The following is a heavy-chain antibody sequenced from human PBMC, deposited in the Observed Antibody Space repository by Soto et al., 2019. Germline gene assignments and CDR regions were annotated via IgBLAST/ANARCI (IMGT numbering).Heavy chain of an antibody. D-gene: IGHD6-19*01. CDR1: GFTFSSYD. V-gene: IGHV3-13*01. J-gene: IGHJ3*02. Sequence: GGSLRLSCAASGFTFSSYDMHWVRQATGKGLEWVSAIGTAGDTYYPGSVKGRFTISRENAKNSLYLQMNSLRAGDTAVYYCARGPSSGQLDAFDIWGQGTMVTVSS. CDR2: IGTAGDT. CDR3: ARGPSSGQLDAFDI.